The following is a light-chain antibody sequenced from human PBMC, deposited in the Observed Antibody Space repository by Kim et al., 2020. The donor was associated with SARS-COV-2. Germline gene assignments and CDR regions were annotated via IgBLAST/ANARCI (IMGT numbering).Light chain of an antibody. CDR2: GAS. V-gene: IGKV3-15*01. J-gene: IGKJ1*01. Sequence: EIVMTQSPATLSVSPGERATLSCRASQSVSSYLAWYQQKPGQAPRLLIYGASNRATGIPARFSGSGSGTDFTLTISSLEAEDFAVYYCQQCKKWHPWTFGQGTKADIK. CDR3: QQCKKWHPWT. CDR1: QSVSSY.